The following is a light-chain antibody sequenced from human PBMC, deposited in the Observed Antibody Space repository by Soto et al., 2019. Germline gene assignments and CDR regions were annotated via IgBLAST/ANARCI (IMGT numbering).Light chain of an antibody. CDR2: EVT. CDR3: SSYIPTSVVYV. V-gene: IGLV2-14*01. CDR1: SGDIGYVNY. J-gene: IGLJ1*01. Sequence: QSALAHPPCVSCSPGQSITVSCTGSSGDIGYVNYVSLYQQHPGKAPKRLIYEVTNRPSGVSDRFSGSKSGNTASLTISGLQAEDEADYYCSSYIPTSVVYVFGTGTKVTVL.